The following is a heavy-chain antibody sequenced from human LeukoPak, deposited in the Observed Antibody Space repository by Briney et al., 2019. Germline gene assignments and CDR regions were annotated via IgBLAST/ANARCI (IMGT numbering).Heavy chain of an antibody. Sequence: PSQTLSLTCTVSGGSISSGGYYWSWIRQHPGKGLEWIGYIYYSGSTYYNPSLKSRVTISVDTSKNQLSLKLSSVTAADTAVYYCARDGLSGRYYYMDVWGKGTTVTVSS. V-gene: IGHV4-31*03. D-gene: IGHD2-15*01. CDR1: GGSISSGGYY. J-gene: IGHJ6*03. CDR3: ARDGLSGRYYYMDV. CDR2: IYYSGST.